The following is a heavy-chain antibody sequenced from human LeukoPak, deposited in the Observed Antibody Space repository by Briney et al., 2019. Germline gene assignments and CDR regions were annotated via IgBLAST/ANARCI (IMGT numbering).Heavy chain of an antibody. CDR1: GFTFSSYA. Sequence: GGSPRLSCEASGFTFSSYAMTWVRQTPGKGLEWVSSISNTGGSTYYADSVKGRFTVSRDNSKNTLFLQMNNLRAGDTAVYYCAKRGTPYWGQGTLVTVSS. CDR2: ISNTGGST. J-gene: IGHJ4*02. D-gene: IGHD3-16*01. CDR3: AKRGTPY. V-gene: IGHV3-23*01.